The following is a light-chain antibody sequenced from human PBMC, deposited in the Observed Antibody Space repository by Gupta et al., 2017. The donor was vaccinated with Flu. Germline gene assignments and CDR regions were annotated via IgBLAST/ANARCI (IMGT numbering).Light chain of an antibody. CDR1: HSVRSNS. CDR2: DAS. J-gene: IGKJ2*03. Sequence: IVLTQSPGTLSLSPGERATLSCRASHSVRSNSLAWYRQKPGQAPRLLIYDASNRATGIPDRFSGSGSGTDFALTIARLEPEDFAVYYCQQYGGSPYSFGQGTKLEIK. V-gene: IGKV3-20*01. CDR3: QQYGGSPYS.